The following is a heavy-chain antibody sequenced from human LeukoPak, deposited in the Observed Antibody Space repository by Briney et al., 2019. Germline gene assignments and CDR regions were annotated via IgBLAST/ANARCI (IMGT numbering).Heavy chain of an antibody. Sequence: SETLSLTCAVYGGSFSGYYWSWLRQPPGKGLEWIGYIYYSGSTNYNPSLKSRVTISVDTSKNQFSLKLSSVTAADTAVYYCARHGWGAAAVWFDPWGQGTLVTVSS. CDR3: ARHGWGAAAVWFDP. CDR1: GGSFSGYY. J-gene: IGHJ5*02. V-gene: IGHV4-59*08. D-gene: IGHD6-13*01. CDR2: IYYSGST.